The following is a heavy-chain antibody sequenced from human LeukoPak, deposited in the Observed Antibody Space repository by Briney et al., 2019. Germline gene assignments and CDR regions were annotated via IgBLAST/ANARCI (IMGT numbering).Heavy chain of an antibody. CDR1: GFSLSTSGVG. CDR2: IYWDDDK. V-gene: IGHV2-5*02. J-gene: IGHJ3*01. D-gene: IGHD4-23*01. CDR3: AHRPGTVVTPPCDAFDV. Sequence: SGHTLVNPTQTLTLTFTFSGFSLSTSGVGVGWIRQPPGKALEWLALIYWDDDKLYSPSLQSRLTITKDTSKNQVVLTMTNMDPVDTATYYCAHRPGTVVTPPCDAFDVWGQGTMVTVSS.